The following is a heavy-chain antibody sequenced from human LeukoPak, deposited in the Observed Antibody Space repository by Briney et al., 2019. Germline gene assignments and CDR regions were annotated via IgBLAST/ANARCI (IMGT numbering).Heavy chain of an antibody. CDR1: GFTFSSYA. D-gene: IGHD6-19*01. CDR2: ISGSGGST. CDR3: AKRPGSGWSLDY. V-gene: IGHV3-23*01. J-gene: IGHJ4*02. Sequence: GGSLRLSCAASGFTFSSYAMSWVRHAPGKGLEWVSAISGSGGSTYYADSVKGRFTISRDNSKNTLYLQMNSLRAEDTAVYYCAKRPGSGWSLDYWGQGTLVTVSS.